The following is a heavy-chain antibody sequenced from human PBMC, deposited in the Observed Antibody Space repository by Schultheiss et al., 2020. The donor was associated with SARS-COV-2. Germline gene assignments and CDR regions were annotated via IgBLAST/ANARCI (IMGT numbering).Heavy chain of an antibody. D-gene: IGHD4-23*01. CDR2: ISSGADAT. Sequence: GGSLRLSCAASGFTFSSYAMSWVRQAPGKGLEWVSTISSGADATYYASSVKGRFTISRDNSKDSLFLQMHNLRGDDTALYYCAKGELQARYYAMKVWGQGTTVTVSS. CDR1: GFTFSSYA. J-gene: IGHJ6*02. V-gene: IGHV3-23*01. CDR3: AKGELQARYYAMKV.